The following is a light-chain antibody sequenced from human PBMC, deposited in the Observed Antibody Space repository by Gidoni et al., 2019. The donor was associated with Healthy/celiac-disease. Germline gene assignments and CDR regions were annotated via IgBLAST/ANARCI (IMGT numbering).Light chain of an antibody. CDR2: AAS. J-gene: IGKJ3*01. CDR1: QSISSY. V-gene: IGKV1-39*01. CDR3: QQSYSTPV. Sequence: DIQMTQSPSSLSASVGDRVTITCRASQSISSYLNWYQQKPGKAPKLLIYAASSLQSGVPSRFSGSGSGTEFTLTISSLQPEDFATYYCQQSYSTPVFGPGTKVDIK.